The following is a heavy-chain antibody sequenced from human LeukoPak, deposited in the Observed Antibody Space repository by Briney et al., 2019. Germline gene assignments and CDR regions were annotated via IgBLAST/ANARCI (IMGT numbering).Heavy chain of an antibody. V-gene: IGHV3-23*01. CDR3: AKDNDYGDYLADY. CDR1: GFTFSSYA. D-gene: IGHD4-17*01. J-gene: IGHJ4*02. CDR2: ISGSGTIT. Sequence: GGSLRLSCTASGFTFSSYAMSWVRQGPGKGLEWVSAISGSGTITYYADSMRGRFTISRDNSKNTLYLQMNSLRAEDTAVYYCAKDNDYGDYLADYWGQGTLVTVSS.